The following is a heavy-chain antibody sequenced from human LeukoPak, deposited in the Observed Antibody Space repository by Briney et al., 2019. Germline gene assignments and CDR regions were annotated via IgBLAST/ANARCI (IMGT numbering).Heavy chain of an antibody. J-gene: IGHJ4*02. V-gene: IGHV3-7*03. Sequence: GGSLRLSCAASEFTFSNYWMSWVRQAPGKGLEWVANIKKDGSEKYYVDSVKGRFTISRDNAKNSLYLQMNSLRAEDTALYYCARAQTYGDYRLLLDYWGQGTLVTVSS. CDR1: EFTFSNYW. D-gene: IGHD4-17*01. CDR3: ARAQTYGDYRLLLDY. CDR2: IKKDGSEK.